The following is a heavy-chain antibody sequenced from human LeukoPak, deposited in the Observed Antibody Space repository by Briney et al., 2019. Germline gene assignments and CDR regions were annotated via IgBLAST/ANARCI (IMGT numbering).Heavy chain of an antibody. V-gene: IGHV1-2*02. CDR2: INPNSGGT. Sequence: ASVKVSCKASGYTFTGYYIHWVRQAPGQGLEWMGWINPNSGGTNYAQKFQGRVTMTRDTSIRTAYMELSRLRSDDTAVYYCARDGLEYSSSSYNWFDPWGQGTLVTVSS. D-gene: IGHD6-6*01. CDR3: ARDGLEYSSSSYNWFDP. J-gene: IGHJ5*02. CDR1: GYTFTGYY.